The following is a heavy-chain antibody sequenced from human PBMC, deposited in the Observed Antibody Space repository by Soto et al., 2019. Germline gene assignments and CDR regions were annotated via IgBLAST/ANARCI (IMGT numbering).Heavy chain of an antibody. Sequence: PGGSLRLSCNASGFSFGTYLMTWVRQAPGKGLEWVSSISGNGFDTYYADSVKGRFTISRDNSKNRLFLQMNSLRADDTALYYCAIGGLVYSGTNGHPLGFWGQGAVVTVSS. J-gene: IGHJ4*02. CDR1: GFSFGTYL. CDR3: AIGGLVYSGTNGHPLGF. D-gene: IGHD2-8*01. CDR2: ISGNGFDT. V-gene: IGHV3-23*01.